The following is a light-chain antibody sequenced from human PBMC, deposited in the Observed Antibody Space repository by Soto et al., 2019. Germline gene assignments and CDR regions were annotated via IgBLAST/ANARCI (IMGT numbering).Light chain of an antibody. Sequence: QAVVTQPPSVSGAPGQRVTISCTGSSSNIGAGYDVHWYQQLPGTAPKLLIYGNSNRPSGVPDRFSGSKSGTSASLAITGLQAEDEADYYGQSYDSSLRKVFGGGTQLTVL. CDR3: QSYDSSLRKV. CDR1: SSNIGAGYD. J-gene: IGLJ2*01. CDR2: GNS. V-gene: IGLV1-40*01.